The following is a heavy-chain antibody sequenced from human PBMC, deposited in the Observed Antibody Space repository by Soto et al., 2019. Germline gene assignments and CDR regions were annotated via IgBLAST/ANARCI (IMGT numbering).Heavy chain of an antibody. CDR1: GYTFTDYA. CDR3: AKGEWSYCRGGSCYYFDY. J-gene: IGHJ4*02. CDR2: INAGNGNT. D-gene: IGHD2-15*01. V-gene: IGHV1-3*01. Sequence: QVQLVQSGSELKKPGASVKVSCKASGYTFTDYAMHWVRQAPGQRLEWMGWINAGNGNTKYSQKCQGRFTITRDTSASTAYMELSSLRSEDTAVYYCAKGEWSYCRGGSCYYFDYWGQGTVVTVSS.